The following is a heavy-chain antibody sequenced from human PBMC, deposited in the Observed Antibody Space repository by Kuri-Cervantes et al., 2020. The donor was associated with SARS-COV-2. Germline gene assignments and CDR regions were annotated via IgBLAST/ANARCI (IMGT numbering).Heavy chain of an antibody. CDR2: ISSGSSTI. Sequence: GESLKISCAASGFTFSSYSMNWVRQAPGKGLEWASYISSGSSTIYYADSVKGRFTVSRDNSKNTLYLQMNSLRAEDTAVYYCANGARDMIVVADDAFDIWGQGTMVTVSS. D-gene: IGHD3-22*01. J-gene: IGHJ3*02. V-gene: IGHV3-48*01. CDR1: GFTFSSYS. CDR3: ANGARDMIVVADDAFDI.